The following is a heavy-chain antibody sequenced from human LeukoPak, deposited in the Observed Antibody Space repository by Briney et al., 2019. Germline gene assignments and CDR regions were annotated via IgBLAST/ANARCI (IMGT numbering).Heavy chain of an antibody. J-gene: IGHJ4*02. CDR2: ISWNSGTI. CDR1: GFNFDDYA. D-gene: IGHD3-16*01. CDR3: VTPHLLRGSFDY. V-gene: IGHV3-9*01. Sequence: GGSLRLSCAVSGFNFDDYAMHWVRQAPGKGLEWVSRISWNSGTIDYADSVKGRFTISRDNAKNSLYLRMTRLRAEDTALYCCVTPHLLRGSFDYWGQGTLVAVSS.